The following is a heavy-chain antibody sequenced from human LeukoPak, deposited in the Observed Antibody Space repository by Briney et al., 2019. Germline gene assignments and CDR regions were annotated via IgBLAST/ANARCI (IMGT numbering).Heavy chain of an antibody. CDR1: GGSFSGYY. D-gene: IGHD3-22*01. J-gene: IGHJ4*02. V-gene: IGHV4-34*01. Sequence: PSETLSLTCAVSGGSFSGYYWSWIRQPPGKGLEWIGEINHSGSTNYNPSLKSRVTISVDTSKNQFSLKLSSVTAADTAVYYCARDYYDSSGYSSNPYSYFDYWGQGTLVTVSS. CDR2: INHSGST. CDR3: ARDYYDSSGYSSNPYSYFDY.